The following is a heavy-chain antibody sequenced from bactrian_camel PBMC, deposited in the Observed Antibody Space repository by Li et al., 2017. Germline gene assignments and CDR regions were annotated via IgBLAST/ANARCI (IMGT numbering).Heavy chain of an antibody. Sequence: QVQLVESGGGSMQAGGSLRLSCAASGLPYSSNCMGWFRQAPGKEREQVASIDSDGPTFYEDSVKGRFTISRDSAGSTLYLQMNSLKPEDTAMYYCAASGSRYSHGCTDFVYWGQGTQVTVS. CDR3: AASGSRYSHGCTDFVY. CDR2: IDSDGPT. V-gene: IGHV3S55*01. D-gene: IGHD6*01. J-gene: IGHJ6*01. CDR1: GLPYSSNC.